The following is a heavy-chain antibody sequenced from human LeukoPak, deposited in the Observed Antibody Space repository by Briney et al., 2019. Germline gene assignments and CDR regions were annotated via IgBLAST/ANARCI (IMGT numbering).Heavy chain of an antibody. V-gene: IGHV3-33*01. CDR1: GFTFSSYG. J-gene: IGHJ4*02. D-gene: IGHD6-19*01. Sequence: PGGSLRLSCAASGFTFSSYGMHWVRQAPGRGLEWVAVIWYDGSNKYYADSVKGRFTISRDNSKNTLYLQMNSLRAEDTAVYYCASRGYSSGWLYFDYWGQGTLVTVSS. CDR2: IWYDGSNK. CDR3: ASRGYSSGWLYFDY.